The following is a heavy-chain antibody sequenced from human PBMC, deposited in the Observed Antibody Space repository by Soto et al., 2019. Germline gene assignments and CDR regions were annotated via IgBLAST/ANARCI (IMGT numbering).Heavy chain of an antibody. CDR1: GSRFSNYV. J-gene: IGHJ4*02. CDR3: AREGRGKKAGYNGLVSLGY. D-gene: IGHD2-2*02. Sequence: QVQLVQSGAEVKTPGSSLKVSCKVSGSRFSNYVISWVRQAPGHGLEWLGRIIPIFNSTKYEQNFQGRVTITAEKSTSTASLELSSLRSDDTAVYFCAREGRGKKAGYNGLVSLGYWGQGTLVTVSS. CDR2: IIPIFNST. V-gene: IGHV1-69*06.